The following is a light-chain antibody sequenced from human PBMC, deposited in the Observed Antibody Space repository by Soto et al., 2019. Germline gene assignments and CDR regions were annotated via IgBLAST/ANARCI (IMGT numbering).Light chain of an antibody. CDR3: QQYNLWPPIT. Sequence: EIVMTQSPATLSVSPGERATFSCRASQSVSSNLAWYQQKPGQAPRLLIYGASTRATGIPARFSGSGSGTEFTLTISSLQSEDFAVYYCQQYNLWPPITFGQGTRLEIK. V-gene: IGKV3D-15*01. CDR1: QSVSSN. CDR2: GAS. J-gene: IGKJ5*01.